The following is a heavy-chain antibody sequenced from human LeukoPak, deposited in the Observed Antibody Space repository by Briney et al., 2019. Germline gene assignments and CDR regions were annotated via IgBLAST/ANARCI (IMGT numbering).Heavy chain of an antibody. Sequence: GGSLRLSCAASGFTFSSYAMHWVRQAPGKGLEWVAVISYDGSNKYYADSVKGRFTISRDNSKNTLYLQMNSLRAEDTAVYYCARFPEPQYYYDSSGGAPIWGQGTMDTVSS. D-gene: IGHD3-22*01. V-gene: IGHV3-30-3*01. CDR2: ISYDGSNK. CDR1: GFTFSSYA. J-gene: IGHJ3*02. CDR3: ARFPEPQYYYDSSGGAPI.